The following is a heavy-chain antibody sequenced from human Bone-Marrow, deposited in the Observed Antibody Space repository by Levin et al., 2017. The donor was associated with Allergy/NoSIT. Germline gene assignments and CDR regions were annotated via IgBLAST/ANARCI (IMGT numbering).Heavy chain of an antibody. Sequence: LSLTCAASGFTFDNFAMHWVRQVPGKGLEWVSGISWNSASLKYGDSVKGRFTISRDIARKSVYLQMNNVRPEDTAFYYCAKDRGANVGEYTFFNVWGHGTLVTVSS. CDR3: AKDRGANVGEYTFFNV. CDR1: GFTFDNFA. J-gene: IGHJ4*01. V-gene: IGHV3-9*01. D-gene: IGHD2/OR15-2a*01. CDR2: ISWNSASL.